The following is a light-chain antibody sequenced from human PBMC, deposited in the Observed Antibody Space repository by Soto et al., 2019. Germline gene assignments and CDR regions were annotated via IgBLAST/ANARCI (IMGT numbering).Light chain of an antibody. Sequence: DIQMTQSPSSLSASVGDRVTITCRASQSISSYLNWYQQKPGKAPKLLIYAASSLQSGVRSRFSGNGSGTDLTLTIGSLQLEEFAAYYCEQSYSTSWTCGQGSKVEIK. V-gene: IGKV1-39*01. CDR2: AAS. CDR1: QSISSY. CDR3: EQSYSTSWT. J-gene: IGKJ1*01.